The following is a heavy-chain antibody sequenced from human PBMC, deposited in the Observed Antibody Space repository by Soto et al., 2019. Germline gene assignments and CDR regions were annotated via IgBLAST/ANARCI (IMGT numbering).Heavy chain of an antibody. CDR3: ASYPIFGSLGELSTILYYYYYMDV. CDR1: GFTFSSYW. D-gene: IGHD3-16*02. V-gene: IGHV3-74*01. CDR2: INSDGSST. Sequence: GGSLRLSCAASGFTFSSYWMHWVRQAPGKGLVWVSRINSDGSSTSYADSVKGRFTISRDNAKNTLYLQMNSLRAEDTAVYYCASYPIFGSLGELSTILYYYYYMDVWGKGTTVTVSS. J-gene: IGHJ6*03.